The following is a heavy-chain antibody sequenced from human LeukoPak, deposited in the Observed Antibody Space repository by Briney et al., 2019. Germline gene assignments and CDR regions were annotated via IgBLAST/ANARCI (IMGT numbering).Heavy chain of an antibody. J-gene: IGHJ5*02. CDR2: IDHSGST. V-gene: IGHV4-34*01. CDR3: ARLSAAAGTTVHNWFDP. D-gene: IGHD6-13*01. CDR1: GGSFSGYY. Sequence: PSETLSLTCAVYGGSFSGYYWSWIRQPPGKGLEWIGEIDHSGSTNYNPSLKSRVTISVDTSKNQFSLKLSSVTAADTAVYYCARLSAAAGTTVHNWFDPWGQGTLVTVSS.